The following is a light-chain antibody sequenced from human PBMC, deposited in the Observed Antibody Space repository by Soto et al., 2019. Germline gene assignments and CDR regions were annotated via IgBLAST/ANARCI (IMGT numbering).Light chain of an antibody. V-gene: IGKV4-1*01. CDR1: QSVLYSSNNKNY. Sequence: DIVMTQSPDSLAVSLGERATINCKSSQSVLYSSNNKNYLAWYKQKPGQPPKLFISWASTRESGVPDRFSGSGSGTNFTLTISSLQAEDVAVYYCQQYYTTLITFGQRTRLEIK. J-gene: IGKJ5*01. CDR3: QQYYTTLIT. CDR2: WAS.